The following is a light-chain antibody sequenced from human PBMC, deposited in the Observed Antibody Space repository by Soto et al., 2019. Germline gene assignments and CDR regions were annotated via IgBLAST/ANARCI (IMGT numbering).Light chain of an antibody. J-gene: IGLJ1*01. V-gene: IGLV2-14*01. Sequence: QSVLTQPASVSGSPGQSITISCTGTSSDVGGYNYVSWYHQHPGKAPKLMIYIFVNRPPGVSNRFSGSKSGNTASLTISGLQAEDEADYYCSSYTSSSRYVFGTGTKLTVL. CDR1: SSDVGGYNY. CDR2: IFV. CDR3: SSYTSSSRYV.